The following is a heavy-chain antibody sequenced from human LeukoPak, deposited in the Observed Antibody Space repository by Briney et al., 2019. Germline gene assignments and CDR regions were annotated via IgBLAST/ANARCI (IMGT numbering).Heavy chain of an antibody. D-gene: IGHD6-13*01. CDR3: ARGQQQLRGWFDP. CDR2: IYYSGST. J-gene: IGHJ5*02. Sequence: SETLSLTCTVSGGSISSSSYYWGWIRQPPGKGLEWIGSIYYSGSTYYNPSLKSRVTISVDTSKNQFSLKLSSVTAADTAVYYCARGQQQLRGWFDPWGQGTLVTVSS. V-gene: IGHV4-39*07. CDR1: GGSISSSSYY.